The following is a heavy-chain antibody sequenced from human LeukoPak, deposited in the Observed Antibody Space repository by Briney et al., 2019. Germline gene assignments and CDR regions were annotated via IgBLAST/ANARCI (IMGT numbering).Heavy chain of an antibody. CDR1: GDSISSGDYF. V-gene: IGHV4-30-4*08. D-gene: IGHD6-13*01. J-gene: IGHJ4*02. CDR2: IYYSGST. CDR3: AREVGYSSSGGGFFDY. Sequence: SETLSLTCSVSGDSISSGDYFWSWIRQPPGKGLEWIGYIYYSGSTYYIPSLKSRLTISVDTSKNQFSLKLTSVTAADTAVYYCAREVGYSSSGGGFFDYWGQGTLVTVSS.